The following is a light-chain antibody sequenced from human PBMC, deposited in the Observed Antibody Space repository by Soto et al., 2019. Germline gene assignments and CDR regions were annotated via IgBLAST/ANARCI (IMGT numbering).Light chain of an antibody. CDR3: TSFTNSNTWV. CDR1: SSDVGFYSR. J-gene: IGLJ3*02. CDR2: EVT. V-gene: IGLV2-14*01. Sequence: QSVLTQPASVSGSPGQSITISCTGTSSDVGFYSRVSWIQQHPGKTPKLMIYEVTNRPSGVSSRFSGSKSGNTASLTISGPQAEDEADYYCTSFTNSNTWVFGGGTKLPVL.